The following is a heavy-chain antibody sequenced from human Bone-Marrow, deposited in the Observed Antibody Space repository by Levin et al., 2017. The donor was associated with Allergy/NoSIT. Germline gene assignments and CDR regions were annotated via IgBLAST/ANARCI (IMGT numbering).Heavy chain of an antibody. Sequence: GESLKISCAASGFTFSSYAMHWVRQAPGKGLEWVAVISYDGSNKYYADSVKGRFTISRDNSKNTLYLQMNSLRAEDTAVYYCARPTKTGYSSGLSDYWGQGTLVTVSS. CDR2: ISYDGSNK. V-gene: IGHV3-30*04. CDR3: ARPTKTGYSSGLSDY. D-gene: IGHD6-19*01. CDR1: GFTFSSYA. J-gene: IGHJ4*02.